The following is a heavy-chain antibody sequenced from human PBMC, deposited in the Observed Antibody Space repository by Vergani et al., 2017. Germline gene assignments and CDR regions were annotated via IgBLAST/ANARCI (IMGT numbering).Heavy chain of an antibody. CDR1: GDSISSNNC. J-gene: IGHJ6*03. CDR3: ARQKDYYMDV. Sequence: QVQLQESGPGLVKPPGTLSLTCAVSGDSISSNNCWTWVRQRPGMGLDWIGYIYYSGTTYYNPSLESRLTISLDTSENHLSLKLTSVTDADTAVYYCARQKDYYMDVWGKGTTVTVS. V-gene: IGHV4-4*03. CDR2: IYYSGTT.